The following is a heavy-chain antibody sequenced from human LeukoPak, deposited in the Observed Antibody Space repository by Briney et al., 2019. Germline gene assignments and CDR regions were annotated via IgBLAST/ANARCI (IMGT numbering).Heavy chain of an antibody. CDR1: GGSISSGGYY. J-gene: IGHJ3*02. Sequence: ASETLSLTCTVSGGSISSGGYYWSWIRQHPGKGLEWIGYIYYSGSTYYNPSLKSRVTISVDTSKNQFSLKLSSVTAADTAVYYCARESICSSTSCYVVGVDIWGQGTMVTVSS. CDR3: ARESICSSTSCYVVGVDI. D-gene: IGHD2-2*01. V-gene: IGHV4-31*03. CDR2: IYYSGST.